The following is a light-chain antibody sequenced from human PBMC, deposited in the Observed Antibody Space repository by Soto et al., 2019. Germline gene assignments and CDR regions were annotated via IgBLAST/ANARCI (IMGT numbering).Light chain of an antibody. CDR1: SSNIGSNY. V-gene: IGLV1-47*03. J-gene: IGLJ2*01. Sequence: QLVLTQPPSASGTPGQRVTISCSGSSSNIGSNYVYWYQQLPGTAPKLLIYRNNQRPSGVPDRFSGSKSGTSASLAISGLWSEDEADYYCAAWDDSLSGYVVFGGGTKLTVL. CDR2: RNN. CDR3: AAWDDSLSGYVV.